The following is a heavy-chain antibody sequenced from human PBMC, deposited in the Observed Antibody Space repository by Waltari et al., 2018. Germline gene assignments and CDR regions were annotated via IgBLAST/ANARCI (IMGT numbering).Heavy chain of an antibody. Sequence: QVQLVESGGGVVQPGGSLRLSCAASGFTFSSYGMHWVRQAPGKGLEWVAFIRYDGSNKYYADSVKCRFTISRDNSKNTLYLQMNSLRAEDTAVYYCAKVGGDFWSGYSFDYWGQGTLVTVSS. CDR3: AKVGGDFWSGYSFDY. CDR1: GFTFSSYG. J-gene: IGHJ4*02. D-gene: IGHD3-3*01. V-gene: IGHV3-30*02. CDR2: IRYDGSNK.